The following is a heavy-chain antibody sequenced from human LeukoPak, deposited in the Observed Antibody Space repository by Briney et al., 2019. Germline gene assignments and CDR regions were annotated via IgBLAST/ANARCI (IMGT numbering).Heavy chain of an antibody. V-gene: IGHV3-30*18. CDR1: GFTFSTYF. CDR2: ISYDGSNK. J-gene: IGHJ6*02. CDR3: AKDLGYSYGLSYYYGMDV. D-gene: IGHD5-18*01. Sequence: PGGSLRLSCAASGFTFSTYFMHWVRQAPGKGLEWVAVISYDGSNKYYADSVKGRFTISRDNSKNTLHLQMNSLRAEDTAVYYCAKDLGYSYGLSYYYGMDVWGQGTTVTVSS.